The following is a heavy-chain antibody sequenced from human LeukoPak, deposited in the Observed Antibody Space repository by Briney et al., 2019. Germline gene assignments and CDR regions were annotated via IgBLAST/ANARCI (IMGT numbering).Heavy chain of an antibody. CDR1: GGSFSGYY. V-gene: IGHV4-34*01. Sequence: SETLSLTCAVYGGSFSGYYWSWIRQPPGKGLEWIGEINHSGSTNYNPSLKSRVTISVDTSKNQFSLKLSSVTAADTAVYYCARGQRFLEWLLPDYYYYYGMDVWGQGTTVTVSS. CDR3: ARGQRFLEWLLPDYYYYYGMDV. J-gene: IGHJ6*02. CDR2: INHSGST. D-gene: IGHD3-3*01.